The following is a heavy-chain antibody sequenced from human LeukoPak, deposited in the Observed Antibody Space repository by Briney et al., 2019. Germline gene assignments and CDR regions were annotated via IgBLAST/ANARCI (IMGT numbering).Heavy chain of an antibody. J-gene: IGHJ4*02. V-gene: IGHV3-74*01. CDR3: ARGRPHGNDY. Sequence: GGSLRLSCAASGFTFSSYWMNWVRQAPGKGLVWVSRIASDGSSTTYADSVKGRFSISRDNAKNTPYLQMNSLRVEDTAVYYCARGRPHGNDYWGQGTLVTVSS. CDR1: GFTFSSYW. CDR2: IASDGSST. D-gene: IGHD4-23*01.